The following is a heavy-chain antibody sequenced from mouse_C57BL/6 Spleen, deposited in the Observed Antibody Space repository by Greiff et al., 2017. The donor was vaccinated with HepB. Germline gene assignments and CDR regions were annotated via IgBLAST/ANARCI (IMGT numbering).Heavy chain of an antibody. D-gene: IGHD1-1*01. CDR2: IDPETGGT. V-gene: IGHV1-15*01. J-gene: IGHJ2*01. CDR3: TRGGYGSSYDFDY. CDR1: GYTFTDYE. Sequence: QVQLKESGAELVRPGASVTLSCKASGYTFTDYEMHWVKQTPVHGLEWIGAIDPETGGTAYNQKFKGKAILTADKSSSTAYMELRSLTSEDSAVYYCTRGGYGSSYDFDYWGQGTTLTVSS.